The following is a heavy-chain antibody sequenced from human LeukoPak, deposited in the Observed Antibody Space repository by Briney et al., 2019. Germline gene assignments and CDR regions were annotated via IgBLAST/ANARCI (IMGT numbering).Heavy chain of an antibody. CDR1: GFTFSSYE. J-gene: IGHJ3*02. CDR2: ISSSGTTV. CDR3: ARGPTDFDASDI. V-gene: IGHV3-48*03. Sequence: PGGSLRLSCVASGFTFSSYEFNWVRQAPGKGLDWVAFISSSGTTVYYTDSVKGRFIISRDNSKNSLYLQMNSLRVEDTSVYHCARGPTDFDASDIWGHGTLVTVSS.